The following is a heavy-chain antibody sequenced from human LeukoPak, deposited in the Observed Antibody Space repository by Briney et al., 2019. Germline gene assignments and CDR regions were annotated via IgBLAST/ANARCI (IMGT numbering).Heavy chain of an antibody. J-gene: IGHJ5*02. V-gene: IGHV1-8*01. D-gene: IGHD3-10*01. CDR1: GYTFSNFD. CDR3: ARGHGSAFDP. CDR2: MNPKTGNT. Sequence: GASVKVSCKASGYTFSNFDINWARQATGQGLEWMGWMNPKTGNTGSAQKLQGRVTISGDTSISTAYMELSSLRSEDTAVYYCARGHGSAFDPWGQGTLVTVSS.